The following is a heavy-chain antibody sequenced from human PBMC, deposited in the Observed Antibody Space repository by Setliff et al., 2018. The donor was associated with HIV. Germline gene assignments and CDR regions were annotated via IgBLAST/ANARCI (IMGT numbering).Heavy chain of an antibody. CDR2: IYPSGGT. J-gene: IGHJ3*02. CDR3: ARVFPPIRGAPFGTPPGAFDI. Sequence: PSETLSLTCSVFGDSMSPYYWSWIRQSASKGLEWIGRIYPSGGTIYNPSLRSRVTLSVGTSQNQFSLRLTSVTAADTAIYYCARVFPPIRGAPFGTPPGAFDIWGQGTMVTVSS. CDR1: GDSMSPYY. D-gene: IGHD2-15*01. V-gene: IGHV4-4*07.